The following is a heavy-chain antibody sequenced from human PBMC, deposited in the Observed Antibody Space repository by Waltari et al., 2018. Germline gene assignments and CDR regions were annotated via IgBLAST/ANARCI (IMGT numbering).Heavy chain of an antibody. V-gene: IGHV1-69-2*01. D-gene: IGHD3-10*01. CDR3: APLPGGSGQTFDY. Sequence: EVDLLQSGPEVKNPGATLKISCKASGYPFMYYFMHRVQHAPGKGLEWMGRIDPEDGETVYSEKCQGRVTITADTSTDTAYMELSSLTSGDTAVYYCAPLPGGSGQTFDYWGQGTLVTVSS. CDR2: IDPEDGET. CDR1: GYPFMYYF. J-gene: IGHJ4*02.